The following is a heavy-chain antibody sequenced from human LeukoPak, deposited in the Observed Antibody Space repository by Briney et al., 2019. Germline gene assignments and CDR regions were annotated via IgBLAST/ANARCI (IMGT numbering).Heavy chain of an antibody. J-gene: IGHJ4*02. CDR2: IKQDGSGK. Sequence: GGSLRLSCAASGFTFSSYWMNWVRQAPGEGPEWVANIKQDGSGKYYVDSVKGRFTISRDNAKNSLHLQMNSLRVEDTAVYYCARGHNSAFDYWGQGTLVTVSS. V-gene: IGHV3-7*01. D-gene: IGHD1-1*01. CDR3: ARGHNSAFDY. CDR1: GFTFSSYW.